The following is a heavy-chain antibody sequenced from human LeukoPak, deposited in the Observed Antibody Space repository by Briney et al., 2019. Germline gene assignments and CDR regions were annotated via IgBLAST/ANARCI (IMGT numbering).Heavy chain of an antibody. Sequence: ASVKVSCKASGGTFSSYAISWVRQAPGQGLEWMGRIIPILGIANYAQKFQGRVTITADKSTSTAYMELSSLRSEDTAVYYCARDHVGVQLWLPPTVYWGQGTLVTVSS. D-gene: IGHD5-18*01. J-gene: IGHJ4*02. V-gene: IGHV1-69*04. CDR3: ARDHVGVQLWLPPTVY. CDR1: GGTFSSYA. CDR2: IIPILGIA.